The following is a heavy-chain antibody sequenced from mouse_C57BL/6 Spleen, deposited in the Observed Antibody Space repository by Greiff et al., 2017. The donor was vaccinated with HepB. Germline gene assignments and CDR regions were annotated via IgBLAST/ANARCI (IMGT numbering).Heavy chain of an antibody. V-gene: IGHV5-4*01. CDR2: ISDGGSYT. Sequence: EVHLVESGGGLVKPGGSLKLSCAASGFTFSSDAMSWVRQTPEKRLEWVATISDGGSYTYYPDNVKGRFTISRDKAKNNLYLHMSHLKSEDTAMYYCARGGLAEFAYWGQGTLVTVSA. D-gene: IGHD3-1*01. CDR3: ARGGLAEFAY. J-gene: IGHJ3*01. CDR1: GFTFSSDA.